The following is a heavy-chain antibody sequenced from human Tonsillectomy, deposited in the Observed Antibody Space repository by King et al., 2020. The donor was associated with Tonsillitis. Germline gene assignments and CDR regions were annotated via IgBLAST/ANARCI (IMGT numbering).Heavy chain of an antibody. CDR3: ARGSPIVVVKDAFDI. J-gene: IGHJ3*02. CDR1: GYTFTSYG. Sequence: QLVQSGAEVKKPGASVKVSCKASGYTFTSYGISWVRQAPGQGLEWMGWISAYNGDTHYAQKHQGRVTMTTDTSTNTAYMELRSLRSDDTAVYYCARGSPIVVVKDAFDIWGQGTMVTVSS. CDR2: ISAYNGDT. D-gene: IGHD3-22*01. V-gene: IGHV1-18*01.